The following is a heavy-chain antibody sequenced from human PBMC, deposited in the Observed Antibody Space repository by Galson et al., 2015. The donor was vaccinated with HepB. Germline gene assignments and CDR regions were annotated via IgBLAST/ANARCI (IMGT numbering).Heavy chain of an antibody. V-gene: IGHV1-69*13. CDR3: ARDARPYCSSTSCYSGFDY. Sequence: SVKVSCKASGGTFSSYAISWVRQAPGQGLEWMGGIIPTFGTANYAQKFQGRVTITADESTSTAYMELSSLRSEDTAVYYCARDARPYCSSTSCYSGFDYWGQGTLVTVSS. CDR1: GGTFSSYA. J-gene: IGHJ4*02. CDR2: IIPTFGTA. D-gene: IGHD2-2*01.